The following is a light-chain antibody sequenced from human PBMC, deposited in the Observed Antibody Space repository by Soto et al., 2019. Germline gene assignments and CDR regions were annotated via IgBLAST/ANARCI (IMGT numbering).Light chain of an antibody. CDR1: SGSVSTNYY. V-gene: IGLV8-61*01. CDR2: SSN. J-gene: IGLJ3*02. CDR3: ALYVGSGIWV. Sequence: QTVVTQEPSFSVSPGGTVTLTCGLSSGSVSTNYYPSWYQQTPGQAPRTLMHSSNTRSSGVPDRFSGSILGNKAALTITGAQADDEADYYCALYVGSGIWVFGGGTKVTVL.